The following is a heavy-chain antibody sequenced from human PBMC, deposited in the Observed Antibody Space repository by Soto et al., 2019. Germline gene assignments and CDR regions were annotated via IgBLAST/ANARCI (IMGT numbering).Heavy chain of an antibody. J-gene: IGHJ6*02. CDR3: ARDPESPAVTPAGMDV. CDR2: ISSSGSTI. Sequence: GGSLRLSCAASGFTFSDYYMSWIRQAPGKGLEWVSYISSSGSTIYYADSVKGRFTISRDNAKNSLYLQMNSLRAEDTAVYYCARDPESPAVTPAGMDVWGQGTTVTVSS. V-gene: IGHV3-11*04. D-gene: IGHD2-2*01. CDR1: GFTFSDYY.